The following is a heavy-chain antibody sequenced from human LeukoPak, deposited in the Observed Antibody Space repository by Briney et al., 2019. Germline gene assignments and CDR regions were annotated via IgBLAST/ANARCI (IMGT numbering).Heavy chain of an antibody. V-gene: IGHV3-20*04. CDR3: ARDGYCSGGSCYSALPYFDY. CDR1: GFTFDDYG. CDR2: INWNGGSI. Sequence: PGGSLRLSCAASGFTFDDYGMSWVRQGPGKGLEWVSGINWNGGSIGYVDSVKGRFTISRDNAKNSLYLQMNSLRAEDTAVYYCARDGYCSGGSCYSALPYFDYWGQGTLVTVSS. D-gene: IGHD2-15*01. J-gene: IGHJ4*02.